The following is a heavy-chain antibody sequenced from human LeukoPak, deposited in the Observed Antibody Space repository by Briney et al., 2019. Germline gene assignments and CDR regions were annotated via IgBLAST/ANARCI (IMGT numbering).Heavy chain of an antibody. D-gene: IGHD1-26*01. V-gene: IGHV3-21*01. CDR1: GFRFSRYT. Sequence: GGSLRLACEASGFRFSRYTMHWVRQAPGKGLEWISSIGVGSSNYTYYEESLQGRFTISRDDAKTSVYLQMNSIRVEDSAVYFCLSGSYILPLCWGQGALVTVS. CDR2: IGVGSSNYT. J-gene: IGHJ4*02. CDR3: LSGSYILPLC.